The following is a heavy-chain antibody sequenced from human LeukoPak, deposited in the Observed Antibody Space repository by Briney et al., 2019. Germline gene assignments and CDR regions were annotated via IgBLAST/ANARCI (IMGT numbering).Heavy chain of an antibody. V-gene: IGHV3-74*01. J-gene: IGHJ4*02. D-gene: IGHD6-25*01. CDR2: MNIDGTIT. CDR3: VRGGLPAGGDV. Sequence: GGSLRLSCAASGFTFSTSWMHWVRQAPGKGLVWVSRMNIDGTITTYADSVKGRFAVSRDNAKNTVSLQMNSLRVEDTAVYFCVRGGLPAGGDVWGQGTLVSISS. CDR1: GFTFSTSW.